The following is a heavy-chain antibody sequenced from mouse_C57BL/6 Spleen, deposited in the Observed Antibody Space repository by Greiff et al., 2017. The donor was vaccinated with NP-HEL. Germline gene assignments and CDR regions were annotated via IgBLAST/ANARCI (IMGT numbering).Heavy chain of an antibody. Sequence: EVQGVESGGGLVKPGGSLKLSCAASGFTFSDYGMHWVRQAPEKGLEWVAYISSGSSTIYYADTVKGRFTISRDNAKNTLFLQMTSLRSEDTAMYYCARRGTTVVAKGFAYWGQGTRVTVSA. D-gene: IGHD1-1*01. CDR2: ISSGSSTI. CDR1: GFTFSDYG. CDR3: ARRGTTVVAKGFAY. V-gene: IGHV5-17*01. J-gene: IGHJ3*01.